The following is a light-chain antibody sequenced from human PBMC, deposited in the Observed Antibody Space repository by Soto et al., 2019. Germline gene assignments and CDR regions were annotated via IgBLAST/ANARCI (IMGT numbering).Light chain of an antibody. Sequence: DIQMTQSPSTLSASVGDRVTITCRASQSFSTWLAWYQQKPGKAPKLLIYKASSLQTGVPSRFSGSGSGTEFTLTSSSLQPDDFATYYCQQYSDYSPTFGQGTKVEVK. CDR2: KAS. CDR3: QQYSDYSPT. V-gene: IGKV1-5*03. J-gene: IGKJ1*01. CDR1: QSFSTW.